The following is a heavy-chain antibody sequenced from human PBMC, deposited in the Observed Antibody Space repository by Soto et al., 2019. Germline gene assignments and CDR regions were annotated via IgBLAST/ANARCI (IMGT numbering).Heavy chain of an antibody. CDR3: AKDSIPYSSSYDLDH. J-gene: IGHJ4*02. CDR2: ITGTGVSI. CDR1: GFSFSGYA. V-gene: IGHV3-23*01. Sequence: EVQLLESGGGLVQPGGSLRLSCVASGFSFSGYAMSWVRQAPGKGLVWVSSITGTGVSIYYADSVRGRFTISRDNSKNTLYLQMNSLRAEDAARYYCAKDSIPYSSSYDLDHWGRGALVTVSS. D-gene: IGHD6-6*01.